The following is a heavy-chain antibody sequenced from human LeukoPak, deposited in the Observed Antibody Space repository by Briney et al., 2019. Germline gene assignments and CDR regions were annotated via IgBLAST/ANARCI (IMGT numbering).Heavy chain of an antibody. V-gene: IGHV3-48*01. D-gene: IGHD7-27*01. CDR2: ISSSSSTI. CDR1: GFTFSSYG. Sequence: PGGSLRLSCAASGFTFSSYGMTWVRQAPGKGLEWVSYISSSSSTIYYADSVKGRFTISRDNSKNTLYLQMGSLRAEDMAVYYCARVTGVGAKKRNAFDIWGQGTMVTVSS. J-gene: IGHJ3*02. CDR3: ARVTGVGAKKRNAFDI.